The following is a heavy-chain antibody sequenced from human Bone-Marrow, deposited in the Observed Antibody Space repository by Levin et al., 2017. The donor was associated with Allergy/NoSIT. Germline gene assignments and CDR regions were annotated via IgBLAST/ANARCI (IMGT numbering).Heavy chain of an antibody. CDR1: GFTFSDHY. Sequence: PGGSLRLSCAASGFTFSDHYMDWVRQAPGKGLEWVGRTRNKANSYTTEYAASVKGRFTISRDDSKNSLYLQMNSLKTEDTAVYYCARTSNYDFWSGETLDAFDIWGQGTMVTVSS. V-gene: IGHV3-72*01. J-gene: IGHJ3*02. CDR3: ARTSNYDFWSGETLDAFDI. CDR2: TRNKANSYTT. D-gene: IGHD3-3*01.